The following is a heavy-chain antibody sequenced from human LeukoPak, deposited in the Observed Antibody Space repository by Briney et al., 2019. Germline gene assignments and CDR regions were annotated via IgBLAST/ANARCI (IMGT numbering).Heavy chain of an antibody. CDR3: TTDETTDGLLAKFDY. CDR1: GFTFSDYY. V-gene: IGHV3-15*01. CDR2: IKSKTDGGTT. Sequence: SGGSLRLSCAASGFTFSDYYMSWIRQAPGKGLEWVGRIKSKTDGGTTDYAAPVKGRFTISRDDSKNTLYLQMNSLKTEDTAVYYSTTDETTDGLLAKFDYWGQGTLVTVSS. D-gene: IGHD5-24*01. J-gene: IGHJ4*02.